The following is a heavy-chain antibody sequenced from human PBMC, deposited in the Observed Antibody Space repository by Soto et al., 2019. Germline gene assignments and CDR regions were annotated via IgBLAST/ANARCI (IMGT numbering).Heavy chain of an antibody. Sequence: QVQLVQSGAEVKKPGSSVKVSCKASGGTFSSYAISWVRQAPGQGLEWMGGIIPIFGTANYAQKFQGRVTITADESTSKAYMELSSLRSEDTAVYYCARGGGYCSGGSCYSRWYYYYGMDVWGQGTTVTVSS. CDR3: ARGGGYCSGGSCYSRWYYYYGMDV. CDR2: IIPIFGTA. D-gene: IGHD2-15*01. V-gene: IGHV1-69*01. CDR1: GGTFSSYA. J-gene: IGHJ6*02.